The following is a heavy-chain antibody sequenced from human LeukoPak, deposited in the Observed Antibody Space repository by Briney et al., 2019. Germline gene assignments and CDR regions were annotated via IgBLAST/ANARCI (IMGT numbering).Heavy chain of an antibody. J-gene: IGHJ5*02. CDR3: ARDGCTSTTCSTLGGFSS. D-gene: IGHD2-2*01. Sequence: GGSLRLSCAASGFTFSNFWMSWVRQAPGKGLEWVANIKQDGFEKYYVDSVRGRFTISRDNAKNSLSLQTNSLRAEDTAVYYCARDGCTSTTCSTLGGFSSWGQGTLVTVSS. CDR2: IKQDGFEK. CDR1: GFTFSNFW. V-gene: IGHV3-7*01.